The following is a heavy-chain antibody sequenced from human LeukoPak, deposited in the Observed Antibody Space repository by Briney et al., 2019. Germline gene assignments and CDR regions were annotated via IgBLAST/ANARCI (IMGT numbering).Heavy chain of an antibody. V-gene: IGHV4-39*07. D-gene: IGHD3-22*01. CDR3: ARGDNYYDSSGYYQLDY. J-gene: IGHJ4*02. CDR2: IHYRGTT. CDR1: GGSISSSSYY. Sequence: SETLSLTCTVPGGSISSSSYYWGWIRQPPGKGLEWIGSIHYRGTTYYNPSLESRVTISVDTSKNQFSLKLSSVTAADAAVYCCARGDNYYDSSGYYQLDYWGQGTLVTVSS.